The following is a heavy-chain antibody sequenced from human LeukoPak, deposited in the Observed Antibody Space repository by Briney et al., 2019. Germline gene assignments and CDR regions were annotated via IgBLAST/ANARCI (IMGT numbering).Heavy chain of an antibody. J-gene: IGHJ4*02. CDR2: ISSSSSYI. CDR1: GFTFSSYS. V-gene: IGHV3-21*01. Sequence: GGSLRLSCAASGFTFSSYSMNWVRQAPGKGLEWVSSISSSSSYIYYADSVKGRFTISRDNSKNTLYLQMNSLRAEDTAVYYCATRIAARNYFDYWGQGTLVTVSS. D-gene: IGHD6-6*01. CDR3: ATRIAARNYFDY.